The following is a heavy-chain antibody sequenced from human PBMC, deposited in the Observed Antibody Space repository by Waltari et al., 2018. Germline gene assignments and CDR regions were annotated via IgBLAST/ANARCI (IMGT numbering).Heavy chain of an antibody. CDR2: IDGAGDKT. CDR3: AKDADNDDYGLFDF. CDR1: GFTFSSYA. V-gene: IGHV3-23*01. J-gene: IGHJ4*02. Sequence: QLMASGGGLVQPGGSLRRSCSASGFTFSSYAMSWVRLAPGRGLEWVSGIDGAGDKTSYADSVKARFTISRDNSKDTLNLHMDSLRADDTAVYYCAKDADNDDYGLFDFWGRGTLVTVSS. D-gene: IGHD4-17*01.